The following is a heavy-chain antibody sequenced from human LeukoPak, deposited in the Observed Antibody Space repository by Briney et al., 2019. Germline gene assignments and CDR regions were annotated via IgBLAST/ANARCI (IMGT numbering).Heavy chain of an antibody. J-gene: IGHJ4*02. D-gene: IGHD3-22*01. CDR3: ARDGYYDSSGYTDY. CDR1: GGTFSSYA. CDR2: IIPILGIA. Sequence: GASVKVSCKASGGTFSSYAISWVRQAPGQGLEWMGRIIPILGIANYAQKFQGRVTITAGKSTSTAYMELSSLRSEDTAVYYCARDGYYDSSGYTDYWGQGTLVTVSS. V-gene: IGHV1-69*04.